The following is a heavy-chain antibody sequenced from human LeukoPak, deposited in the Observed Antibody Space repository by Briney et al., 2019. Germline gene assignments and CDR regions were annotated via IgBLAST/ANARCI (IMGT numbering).Heavy chain of an antibody. CDR1: GFTFSSYS. CDR3: ARGYGDYNPFDY. J-gene: IGHJ4*02. D-gene: IGHD4-17*01. CDR2: ISSSSSYI. V-gene: IGHV3-21*01. Sequence: GSLRLSCAASGFTFSSYSMNWVRQAPGKGLEWVSSISSSSSYIYYADSVKGRFTISRDNAKNSLYLQMNSLRAEDTAAYYCARGYGDYNPFDYWGQGTLVTVSS.